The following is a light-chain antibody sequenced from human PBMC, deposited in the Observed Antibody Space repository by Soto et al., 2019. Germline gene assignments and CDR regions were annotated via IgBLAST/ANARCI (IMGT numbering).Light chain of an antibody. CDR1: QSVTNH. Sequence: EVVLTQSPATLSLSPGERATLSCRASQSVTNHLAWYQQKPGQALRLLIYDASNRATGIPARFSGSGSGTDFTLTISSLEAEDFAVYYCQHRGDWPPGATFGGGTKVEI. V-gene: IGKV3-11*01. J-gene: IGKJ4*01. CDR2: DAS. CDR3: QHRGDWPPGAT.